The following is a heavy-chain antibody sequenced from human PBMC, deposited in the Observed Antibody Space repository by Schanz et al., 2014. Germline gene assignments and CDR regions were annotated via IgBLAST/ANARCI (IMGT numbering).Heavy chain of an antibody. D-gene: IGHD3-9*01. CDR3: AKHVRSLTGNDY. CDR2: ISGSGGDT. CDR1: GFTLSSYG. J-gene: IGHJ4*02. V-gene: IGHV3-23*01. Sequence: EAQLLESGGGVVQPGRSLRLSCSASGFTLSSYGMHWVRQAPGQGLEWVSTISGSGGDTYPADSVKGRFIISRDNSKNTLYLQVNSLRAEDTAVYYCAKHVRSLTGNDYWGQGTLVTVSS.